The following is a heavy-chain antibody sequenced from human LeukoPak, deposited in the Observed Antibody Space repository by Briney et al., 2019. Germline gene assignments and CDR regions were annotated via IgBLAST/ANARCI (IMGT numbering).Heavy chain of an antibody. CDR3: ASPGSCSSTSCYNNWFDP. Sequence: SETLSLTCAVYGGSFSGYYWSWIRQPPGKGLEWIGEINHSGSTNYNPSLKSRATISVDTSKNQFSLKLSSVTAADTAVYYCASPGSCSSTSCYNNWFDPWGQGTLVTVSS. V-gene: IGHV4-34*01. J-gene: IGHJ5*02. CDR1: GGSFSGYY. D-gene: IGHD2-2*02. CDR2: INHSGST.